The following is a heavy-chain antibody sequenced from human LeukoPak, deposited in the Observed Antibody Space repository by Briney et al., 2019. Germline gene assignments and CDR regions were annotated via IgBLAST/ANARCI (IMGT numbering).Heavy chain of an antibody. CDR3: ARGLAIVQPESSRDAFDI. CDR2: IYPGDSDT. Sequence: GESLKISCKGFGYSFTSYWIAWVRQMPGKGLEWMGIIYPGDSDTRYSPSFQGQVTISADKSISTAYLQWSSLKASDTAMYYCARGLAIVQPESSRDAFDIWGQGTMVTVSS. J-gene: IGHJ3*02. CDR1: GYSFTSYW. D-gene: IGHD3-22*01. V-gene: IGHV5-51*01.